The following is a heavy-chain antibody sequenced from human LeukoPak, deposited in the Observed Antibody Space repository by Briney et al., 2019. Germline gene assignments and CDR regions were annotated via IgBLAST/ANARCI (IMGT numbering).Heavy chain of an antibody. Sequence: GASVKVSCKASGYTFTSSGISWVRQPPGQGLEWMGWINTYNGNTNYAQKLQGRVTMTTDTPTSTAYMELRSLRSDDTAVYYCARDEQWLVPISRPFYGMDVWGQGTTVTVSS. CDR2: INTYNGNT. CDR1: GYTFTSSG. D-gene: IGHD6-19*01. CDR3: ARDEQWLVPISRPFYGMDV. J-gene: IGHJ6*02. V-gene: IGHV1-18*01.